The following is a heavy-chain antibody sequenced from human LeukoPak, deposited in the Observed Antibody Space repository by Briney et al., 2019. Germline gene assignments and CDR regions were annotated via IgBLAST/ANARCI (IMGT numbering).Heavy chain of an antibody. J-gene: IGHJ6*03. V-gene: IGHV4-61*02. D-gene: IGHD2-15*01. Sequence: SETLSLTCTVSGGSISSGTYYWSWPRQPAGKGLEWIGRIDTSGSTNYNPSLKSRVTISVDTSKKQFSLNLSSVTAADTAVYYCARAEMLQMQHPRASRDYYCYMDVWGKGTTVTVSS. CDR1: GGSISSGTYY. CDR2: IDTSGST. CDR3: ARAEMLQMQHPRASRDYYCYMDV.